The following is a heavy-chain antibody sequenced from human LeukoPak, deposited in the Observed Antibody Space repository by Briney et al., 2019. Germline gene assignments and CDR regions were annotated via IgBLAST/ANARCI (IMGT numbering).Heavy chain of an antibody. V-gene: IGHV4-59*11. J-gene: IGHJ5*02. Sequence: SETLSLTCTVSGGSISSHYWSWIRQPPGKGLEWIGYIYYSGSTNYNPSLKSRVTISVDTSKNQFSLKLSSVTAADTAVYYCARFKRGYCSGGSCYWFDPWGQGTLVTVSS. D-gene: IGHD2-15*01. CDR1: GGSISSHY. CDR2: IYYSGST. CDR3: ARFKRGYCSGGSCYWFDP.